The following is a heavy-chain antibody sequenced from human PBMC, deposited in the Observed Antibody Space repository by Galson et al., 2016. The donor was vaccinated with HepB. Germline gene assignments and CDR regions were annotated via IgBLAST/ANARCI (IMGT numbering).Heavy chain of an antibody. J-gene: IGHJ5*02. CDR2: ISGNGRST. CDR3: ARDGDAVVVPSAMTYNWFDP. CDR1: GFTFSDYT. Sequence: SLRLSCAASGFTFSDYTMAWVRQAPGDRLEWLSSISGNGRSTFSANSVKGRFTISRDNSKNTMYLQMNSLTVEDTAVYFCARDGDAVVVPSAMTYNWFDPWGHGTLVTVSS. V-gene: IGHV3-23*01. D-gene: IGHD2-15*01.